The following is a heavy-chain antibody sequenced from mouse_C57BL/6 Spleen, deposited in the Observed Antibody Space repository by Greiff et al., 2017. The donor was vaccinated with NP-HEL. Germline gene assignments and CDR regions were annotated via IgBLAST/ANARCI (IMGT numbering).Heavy chain of an antibody. D-gene: IGHD2-2*01. J-gene: IGHJ2*01. CDR1: GFNIKDDY. CDR2: IDPENGDT. CDR3: TRSMVLDY. V-gene: IGHV14-4*01. Sequence: VQLQQSGAELVRPGASVKLSCTASGFNIKDDYMHWVKQRPEQGLEWIGWIDPENGDTEYASKFQGKATITAETSSNTAYLQLSSLTSEDTAVYYCTRSMVLDYWGKGTTLTVSS.